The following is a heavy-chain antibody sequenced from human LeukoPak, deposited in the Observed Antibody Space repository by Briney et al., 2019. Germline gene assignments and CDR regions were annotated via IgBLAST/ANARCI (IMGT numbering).Heavy chain of an antibody. J-gene: IGHJ5*02. Sequence: GGSLRLSCAASGFTFTSYAMSWVRQAPGKGLEYVSAISSNGGTTYNADSVKGRITISRDNSKNTLYLQMSSLRAEDTAVYYCVKGGGSGSYYNYWFDPWGQGTLVTVSS. V-gene: IGHV3-64D*06. D-gene: IGHD3-10*01. CDR1: GFTFTSYA. CDR3: VKGGGSGSYYNYWFDP. CDR2: ISSNGGTT.